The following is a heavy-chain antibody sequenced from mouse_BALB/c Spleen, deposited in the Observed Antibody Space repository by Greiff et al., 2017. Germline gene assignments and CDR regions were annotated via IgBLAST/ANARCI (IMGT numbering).Heavy chain of an antibody. J-gene: IGHJ1*01. V-gene: IGHV5-6*01. Sequence: EVNVVESGGDLVKPGGSLKLSCAASGFTFSSYGMPWVRQTPDKSLEWVATISSGGSYTYYPDSVKGRFTISRDNAKNTLYLQMSSLKSEDTAMYYCARERGYGCDWWYIDVWGAGTTVTVSS. D-gene: IGHD2-2*01. CDR3: ARERGYGCDWWYIDV. CDR1: GFTFSSYG. CDR2: ISSGGSYT.